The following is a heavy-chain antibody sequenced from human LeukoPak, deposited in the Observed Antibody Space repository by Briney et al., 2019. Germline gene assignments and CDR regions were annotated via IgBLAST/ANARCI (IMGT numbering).Heavy chain of an antibody. Sequence: ASVKVSCKASGYTFTGYYIHWVRQAPGQGLEWMGRINPNSGGTNYAQKFQGRVTMTRDTSINTAYMELGRLRSDDTAVYYCAADPSGYDFDYWGQGTLVTVSS. CDR1: GYTFTGYY. CDR2: INPNSGGT. V-gene: IGHV1-2*06. CDR3: AADPSGYDFDY. J-gene: IGHJ4*02. D-gene: IGHD5-12*01.